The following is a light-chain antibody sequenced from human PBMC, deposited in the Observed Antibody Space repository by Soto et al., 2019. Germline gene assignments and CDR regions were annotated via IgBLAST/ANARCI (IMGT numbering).Light chain of an antibody. CDR1: SSDFGAYNY. CDR2: DVD. V-gene: IGLV2-14*01. CDR3: ISFTSSSTWV. Sequence: QSVLTQPASVSGSPGQSITVSCTGTSSDFGAYNYVSWYQQVPGKAPKLMIYDVDSRPSGVSNRFSGSKSGNTASMTISGLQAEDEADYYCISFTSSSTWVFGGGTKLTVL. J-gene: IGLJ3*02.